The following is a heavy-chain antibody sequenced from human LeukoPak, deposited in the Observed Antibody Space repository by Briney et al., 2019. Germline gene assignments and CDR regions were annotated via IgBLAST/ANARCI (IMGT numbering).Heavy chain of an antibody. CDR3: AREGGGVAAIGTFDI. D-gene: IGHD1-26*01. Sequence: SETLSLTCAVYGGSFSGYYWSWIRQPPGKGLEWIGEINHSGSTNYNPSLKSRVTMSVDTSKKQFSLKLSSVTAADTAVYYCAREGGGVAAIGTFDIWGQGTMVTVSS. CDR2: INHSGST. J-gene: IGHJ3*02. V-gene: IGHV4-34*01. CDR1: GGSFSGYY.